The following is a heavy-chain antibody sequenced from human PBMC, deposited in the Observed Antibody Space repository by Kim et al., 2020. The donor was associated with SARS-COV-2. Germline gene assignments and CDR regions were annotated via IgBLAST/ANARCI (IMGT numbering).Heavy chain of an antibody. CDR1: GFTFSSYA. D-gene: IGHD3-9*01. V-gene: IGHV3-23*01. CDR3: AKVDSLRYFDWLPYDY. CDR2: ISGSGGST. Sequence: GGSLRLSCAASGFTFSSYAMSWVRQAPGKGLEWVSAISGSGGSTYYADSVKGRFTISRDNSKNTLYLQMNSLRAEDTAVYYCAKVDSLRYFDWLPYDYWGHGTLVTVSS. J-gene: IGHJ4*01.